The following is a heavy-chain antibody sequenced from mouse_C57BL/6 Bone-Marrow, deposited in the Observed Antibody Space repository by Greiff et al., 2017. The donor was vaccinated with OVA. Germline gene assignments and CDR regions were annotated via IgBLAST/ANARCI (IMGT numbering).Heavy chain of an antibody. V-gene: IGHV1-18*01. CDR3: ARGYGNYYGYYAMDY. CDR2: INPNNGGT. Sequence: EVQLQESGPELVKPGASVKIPCKASGYTFTDYNMDWVKQSHGKSLEWIGDINPNNGGTIYNQKFKGKATLTVDKSSSTAYMELRSLTSEDTAVYYCARGYGNYYGYYAMDYWGQGTSVTVSS. D-gene: IGHD2-10*02. CDR1: GYTFTDYN. J-gene: IGHJ4*01.